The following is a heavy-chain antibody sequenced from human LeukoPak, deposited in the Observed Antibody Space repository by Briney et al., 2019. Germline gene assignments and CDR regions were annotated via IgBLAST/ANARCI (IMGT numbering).Heavy chain of an antibody. V-gene: IGHV3-21*01. CDR2: ISSSSSYI. D-gene: IGHD1-26*01. CDR1: GFTFSSYS. Sequence: GGSLRLSCAASGFTFSSYSMNWVRQAPGKGLEWVSSISSSSSYIYYADSVKGRFTISRDNAKNSLYLQMNSLRAEDTAVYYCARDVSGSYGYYYYYMDVWGKGTTVTISS. CDR3: ARDVSGSYGYYYYYMDV. J-gene: IGHJ6*03.